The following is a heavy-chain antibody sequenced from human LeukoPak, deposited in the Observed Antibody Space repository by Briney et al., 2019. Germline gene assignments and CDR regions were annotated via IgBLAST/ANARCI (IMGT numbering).Heavy chain of an antibody. J-gene: IGHJ3*02. CDR3: AKDHIAGHDTFHI. D-gene: IGHD6-13*01. CDR1: GFTVSTNY. Sequence: GGTLRLSCAASGFTVSTNYMSWVRQAPGKGLEWVSLINSGGSTYYADSVKGRFTISRDNSKNTVYLQMNSLRAEDTAVYYCAKDHIAGHDTFHIWGQGTVVTVSS. V-gene: IGHV3-66*02. CDR2: INSGGST.